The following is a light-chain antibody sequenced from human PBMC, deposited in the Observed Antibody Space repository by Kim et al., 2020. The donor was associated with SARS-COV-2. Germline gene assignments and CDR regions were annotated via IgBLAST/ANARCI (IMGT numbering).Light chain of an antibody. V-gene: IGLV3-1*01. CDR1: KLGDKY. CDR2: YDD. Sequence: SYELTQPPSVSVSPGQTASITCSGDKLGDKYAFWYQQKPGQTPVLVIYYDDKRPSEIPERFSGSTSGNTATLTISGTQTMDGASYFCQVWDSSTAVFGGGTQLTVL. J-gene: IGLJ2*01. CDR3: QVWDSSTAV.